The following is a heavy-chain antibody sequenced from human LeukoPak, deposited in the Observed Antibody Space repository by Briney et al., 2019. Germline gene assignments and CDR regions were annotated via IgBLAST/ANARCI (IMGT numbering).Heavy chain of an antibody. CDR1: GGSFTDYF. Sequence: NASETLSLTCDVFGGSFTDYFWTWIRQSPGKGLEWIGEINDYAGNTNYNPSLNSRVSISLEKSKNQFSLELGSVTAADTAVYYCARGRIAKIVVVHSFHYGMDVWGQGTTATVSS. CDR3: ARGRIAKIVVVHSFHYGMDV. J-gene: IGHJ6*02. V-gene: IGHV4-34*01. D-gene: IGHD3-22*01. CDR2: INDYAGNT.